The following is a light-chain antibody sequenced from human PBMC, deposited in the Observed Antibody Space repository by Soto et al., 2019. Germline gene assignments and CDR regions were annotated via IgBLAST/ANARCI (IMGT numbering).Light chain of an antibody. CDR1: QSVLYSSNNKNY. J-gene: IGKJ1*01. CDR3: QQYDNWPRT. CDR2: WAS. Sequence: DIVMTQSPDSLAVSLGERVTINCKSSQSVLYSSNNKNYLAWYQQKPGQPPKLLIYWASTRESGVPDRFSGSGSGTEFTLTISSLKSEDFAVYYCQQYDNWPRTFGQGTKVDIK. V-gene: IGKV4-1*01.